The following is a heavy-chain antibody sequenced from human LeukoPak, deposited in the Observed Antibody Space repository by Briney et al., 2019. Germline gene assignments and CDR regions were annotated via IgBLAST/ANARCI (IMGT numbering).Heavy chain of an antibody. D-gene: IGHD2-2*01. CDR2: IYPRDGST. Sequence: ASVKVSCKASGYSFTSNYIHWVRQAPGQGLEWMGMIYPRDGSTSYAQKFQGRVTMTEDTSTDTAYMELSSLRSEDTAVYYCAAAYCSSTSCRSSWFDPWGQGTLVTVSS. J-gene: IGHJ5*02. V-gene: IGHV1-46*01. CDR1: GYSFTSNY. CDR3: AAAYCSSTSCRSSWFDP.